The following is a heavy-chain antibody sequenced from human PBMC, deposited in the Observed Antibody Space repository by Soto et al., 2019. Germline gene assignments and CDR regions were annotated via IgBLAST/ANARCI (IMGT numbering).Heavy chain of an antibody. D-gene: IGHD1-26*01. J-gene: IGHJ4*02. CDR3: ARNSEWELPLYCFDS. CDR2: IKQDGSEM. V-gene: IGHV3-7*01. CDR1: GFTFSSYW. Sequence: PGGSLRLSCAASGFTFSSYWMSWVRQAPGKGLEWVANIKQDGSEMYYVDSVKGRFTISRDNAKNSLYLQMNSLRAEDTAVYYCARNSEWELPLYCFDSWGRGTLVTVSS.